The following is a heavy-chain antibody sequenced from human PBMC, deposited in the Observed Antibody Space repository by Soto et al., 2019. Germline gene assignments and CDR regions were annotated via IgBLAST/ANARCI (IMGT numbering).Heavy chain of an antibody. CDR1: GGSISSGDYY. Sequence: SETLSLTCTVSGGSISSGDYYWSWIRQPPGKGLEWVGYIYYSGSTYYNPSLKSRVTISVDTSKNQFSLKLSSVTAADTAVYYCARFRPGSTVDDYGMDVWGQGTTVNVSS. CDR3: ARFRPGSTVDDYGMDV. J-gene: IGHJ6*02. D-gene: IGHD2-2*01. CDR2: IYYSGST. V-gene: IGHV4-30-4*01.